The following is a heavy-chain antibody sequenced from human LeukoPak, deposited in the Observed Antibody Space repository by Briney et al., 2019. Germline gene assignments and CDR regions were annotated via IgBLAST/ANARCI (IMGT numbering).Heavy chain of an antibody. CDR1: GLTFSNAW. Sequence: TAGGSLRLSCAASGLTFSNAWMSWVRQAPGKGLEWVGRIKSKTDGGTTDYAAPVKGRFTISRDDSKNTLYLQMNSLKTEDTAVYYCTTLAVAAAGTSYYYYYMDVWGKGTTVTVSS. CDR3: TTLAVAAAGTSYYYYYMDV. V-gene: IGHV3-15*01. J-gene: IGHJ6*03. CDR2: IKSKTDGGTT. D-gene: IGHD6-13*01.